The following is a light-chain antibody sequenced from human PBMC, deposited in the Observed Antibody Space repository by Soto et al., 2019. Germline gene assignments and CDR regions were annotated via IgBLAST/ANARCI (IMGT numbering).Light chain of an antibody. CDR2: DAS. CDR3: HQDDNRPLT. J-gene: IGKJ4*01. Sequence: DIQMTQSPSSLSASVGDRVTITCQASQDISNYLNWYQQKPGKAPKLLIYDASNLETGVPSRFSGSGSGTDFTFLISSLQTEEIAPYYCHQDDNRPLTFGGVTKVEI. CDR1: QDISNY. V-gene: IGKV1-33*01.